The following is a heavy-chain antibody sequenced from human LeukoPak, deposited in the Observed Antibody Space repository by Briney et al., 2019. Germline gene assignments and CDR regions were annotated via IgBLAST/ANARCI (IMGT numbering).Heavy chain of an antibody. J-gene: IGHJ3*02. CDR1: GFIFGNYA. CDR2: ISWNSDSK. Sequence: GRSLRLSCAASGFIFGNYAMHWARQAPGKGLEWVSGISWNSDSKAYADSVKGRFTISRDNAKNSLYLQMNSLRVEDTALYYCAKDRYSGSYADASDIWGQGTMVTVSS. D-gene: IGHD1-26*01. V-gene: IGHV3-9*01. CDR3: AKDRYSGSYADASDI.